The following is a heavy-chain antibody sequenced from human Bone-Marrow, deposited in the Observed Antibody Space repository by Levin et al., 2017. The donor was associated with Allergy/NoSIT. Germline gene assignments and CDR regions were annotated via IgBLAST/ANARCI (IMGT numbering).Heavy chain of an antibody. CDR1: GFTFGDYA. Sequence: PGGSLRLSCAVSGFTFGDYAMKWFRQAPGKGLEWIRFIRSNAHGGTTEYAASVKGRFTMSRDDSKSIAYLQMNSLKTEDTALYFCTRVLVAAGPRLDYWGQGTLVTVSS. CDR3: TRVLVAAGPRLDY. D-gene: IGHD6-13*01. CDR2: IRSNAHGGTT. V-gene: IGHV3-49*03. J-gene: IGHJ4*02.